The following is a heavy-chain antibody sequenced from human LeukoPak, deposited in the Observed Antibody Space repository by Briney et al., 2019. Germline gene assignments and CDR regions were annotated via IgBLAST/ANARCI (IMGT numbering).Heavy chain of an antibody. CDR2: INPSGGST. D-gene: IGHD2-2*01. CDR3: ASAPTIRPAILFDY. V-gene: IGHV1-46*03. J-gene: IGHJ4*02. Sequence: ASVKVSCKASGYTFTGYYMHWVRQAPGQGLEWMGIINPSGGSTSYAQKFQGRVTMTRDTSTSTVYMELSSLRSEDTAVYYCASAPTIRPAILFDYWGQGTLATVSS. CDR1: GYTFTGYY.